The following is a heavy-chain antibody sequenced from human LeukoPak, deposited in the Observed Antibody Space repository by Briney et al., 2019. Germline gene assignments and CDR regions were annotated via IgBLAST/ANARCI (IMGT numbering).Heavy chain of an antibody. CDR2: IYYSGST. J-gene: IGHJ5*02. CDR3: ARLGGIVVVPAAIEMLNWFDP. Sequence: PSQTLFLTCTVSGGSISSGGYYWGWIRQPPGKGLEWIGSIYYSGSTYYNPSLKSRVTISVDTSKNQSSLKLSSVTAADTAVYYCARLGGIVVVPAAIEMLNWFDPWGQGTLVTVSS. V-gene: IGHV4-39*01. D-gene: IGHD2-2*01. CDR1: GGSISSGGYY.